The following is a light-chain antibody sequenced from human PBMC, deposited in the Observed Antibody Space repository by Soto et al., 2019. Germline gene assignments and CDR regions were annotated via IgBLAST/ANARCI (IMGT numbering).Light chain of an antibody. CDR2: GAS. V-gene: IGKV3-15*01. J-gene: IGKJ2*01. Sequence: EIVFTQSPGTLSLSPGERATLSCRASQSVSSNYLAWYQQKPGQAPRLLIYGASTRANGIPARFSGSGSGTELTLTISSLQSEDFAVYSCQQYNNWPLYTFGQGTKVDIK. CDR1: QSVSSN. CDR3: QQYNNWPLYT.